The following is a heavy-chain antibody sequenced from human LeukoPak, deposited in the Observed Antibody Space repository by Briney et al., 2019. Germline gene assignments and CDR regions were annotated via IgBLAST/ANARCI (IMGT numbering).Heavy chain of an antibody. D-gene: IGHD5-12*01. Sequence: PGGSLRLSCSASGFTFSSYSMNWVRRAPGKGLEWVSYISSSSSTIYYADSVKGRFTISRDNAKNSLYLQMNSLRAEDTAVYYCARNEWIDYWGQGTLVTVSS. CDR3: ARNEWIDY. CDR2: ISSSSSTI. J-gene: IGHJ4*02. V-gene: IGHV3-48*01. CDR1: GFTFSSYS.